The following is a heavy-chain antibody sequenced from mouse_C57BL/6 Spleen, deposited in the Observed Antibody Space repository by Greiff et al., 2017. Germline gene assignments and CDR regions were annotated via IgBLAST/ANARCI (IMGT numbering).Heavy chain of an antibody. D-gene: IGHD1-1*01. Sequence: VQLKQSGPELVKPGASVKISCKASGYSFTDYNMNWVKQSNGKSLEWIGVLNPNYGTTRYNQKFKGKATLTVDQSSSTAYMQLNSLTSEDSAVYYCARSTTVVENFDVRGTGTTVTVAS. CDR1: GYSFTDYN. J-gene: IGHJ1*03. CDR3: ARSTTVVENFDV. V-gene: IGHV1-39*01. CDR2: LNPNYGTT.